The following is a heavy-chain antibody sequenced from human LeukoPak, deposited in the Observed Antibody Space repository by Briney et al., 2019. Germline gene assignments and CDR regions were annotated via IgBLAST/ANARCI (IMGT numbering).Heavy chain of an antibody. D-gene: IGHD3-10*01. CDR3: ARDYHGSGSLTTFDY. J-gene: IGHJ4*02. V-gene: IGHV1-46*01. CDR1: GYTFTSYY. CDR2: INPRGGSA. Sequence: ASVKVSCKASGYTFTSYYMHRVRQAPGQGLEWVGIINPRGGSASSAQKFQGRVTLTRDTSTSTVYMELSSLRSQDTAVYYCARDYHGSGSLTTFDYWGQGTLVTVSS.